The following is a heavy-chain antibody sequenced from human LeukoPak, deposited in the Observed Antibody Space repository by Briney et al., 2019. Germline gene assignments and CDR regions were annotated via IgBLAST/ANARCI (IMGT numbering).Heavy chain of an antibody. D-gene: IGHD3-3*01. Sequence: ASVKVSCKASGYTFTGYYMHWVRQAPGQGLEWMGWINPNGGGTNYAQKFQGRVTMTRDTSISTAYMELSRLRSDDTAVYYCARDTYYDFWSGYSYWGQGTMVTVSS. CDR3: ARDTYYDFWSGYSY. V-gene: IGHV1-2*02. CDR1: GYTFTGYY. CDR2: INPNGGGT. J-gene: IGHJ3*01.